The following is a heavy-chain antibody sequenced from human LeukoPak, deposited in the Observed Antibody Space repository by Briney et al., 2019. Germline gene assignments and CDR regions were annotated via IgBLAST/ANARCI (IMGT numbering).Heavy chain of an antibody. Sequence: SETLSLTCTVSGGSISSGGYYWSWIRQHPGKGLEWIGYIYYSGSTYYNPSLKSRVTISVDTSKNQFSLKLSPVTAADTAVYYCARVQAAAGYFDYWGQGTLVTVSS. V-gene: IGHV4-31*03. D-gene: IGHD6-13*01. CDR2: IYYSGST. J-gene: IGHJ4*02. CDR3: ARVQAAAGYFDY. CDR1: GGSISSGGYY.